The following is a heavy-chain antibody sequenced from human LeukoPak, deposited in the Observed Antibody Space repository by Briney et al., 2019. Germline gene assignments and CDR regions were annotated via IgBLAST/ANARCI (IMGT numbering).Heavy chain of an antibody. J-gene: IGHJ6*03. D-gene: IGHD6-13*01. V-gene: IGHV1-8*03. Sequence: ASVKVSCKAPGYTFTSYDINWVRQATGQGLEWMGWMNPNSGNTGYAQKFQGRVTITRNTSISTAYMELSSLRSEDTAVYYCARGLRGSSWYNYYYMDVWGKGTTVTVSS. CDR2: MNPNSGNT. CDR3: ARGLRGSSWYNYYYMDV. CDR1: GYTFTSYD.